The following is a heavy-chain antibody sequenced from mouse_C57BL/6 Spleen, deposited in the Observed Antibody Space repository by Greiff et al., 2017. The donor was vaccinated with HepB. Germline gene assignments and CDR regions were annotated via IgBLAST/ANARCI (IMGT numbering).Heavy chain of an antibody. CDR2: ISSGSSTI. V-gene: IGHV5-17*01. D-gene: IGHD1-1*01. J-gene: IGHJ3*01. Sequence: DVKLVESGGGLVKPGGSLKLSCAASGFTFSDYGMHWVRQAPEKGLEWVAYISSGSSTIYYADTVKGRFTISRDNAKNTLFLQMTSLRSEDTAMYYCAKGYYGSSYPAWFAYWGQGTLVTVSA. CDR3: AKGYYGSSYPAWFAY. CDR1: GFTFSDYG.